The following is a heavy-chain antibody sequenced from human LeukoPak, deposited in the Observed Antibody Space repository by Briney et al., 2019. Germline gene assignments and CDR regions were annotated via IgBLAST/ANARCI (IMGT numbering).Heavy chain of an antibody. CDR3: ARRARSSSIQLL. D-gene: IGHD6-19*01. CDR1: GFTFSSYA. V-gene: IGHV3-48*01. J-gene: IGHJ4*02. Sequence: GGSLRLSCAASGFTFSSYAMSWVRQAPGKGLEWVAYITGSSSTIYYADSVKGRFTISRDNDQNSLYLQMNSLRAEDTVVYYCARRARSSSIQLLWGQGTLVTVSS. CDR2: ITGSSSTI.